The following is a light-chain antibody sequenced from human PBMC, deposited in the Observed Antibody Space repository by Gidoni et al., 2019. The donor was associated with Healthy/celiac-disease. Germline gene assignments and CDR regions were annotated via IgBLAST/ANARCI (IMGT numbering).Light chain of an antibody. CDR2: GNS. J-gene: IGLJ7*01. CDR1: SSNIGAGYD. Sequence: QSVLTQPPSVSGAPGQRVTNSCTGSSSNIGAGYDVHWYQQPPGTAPKLLIYGNSNRPSGVPDRFSGSKSGTSASLAITGLQAEDEADYYCQSYDSSLSGAVFGGGTQLTVL. V-gene: IGLV1-40*01. CDR3: QSYDSSLSGAV.